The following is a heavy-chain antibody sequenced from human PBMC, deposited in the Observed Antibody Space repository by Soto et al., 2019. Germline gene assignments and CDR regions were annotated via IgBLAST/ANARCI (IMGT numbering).Heavy chain of an antibody. D-gene: IGHD1-26*01. J-gene: IGHJ4*02. V-gene: IGHV4-59*08. CDR1: GASITAYY. CDR3: ATHENGGTYPLDY. Sequence: QVQLQESGPGLVKPSETLSLTCAVSGASITAYYWAWVRQPPGKGLEYIGHVHNSGRADYNPSLRSRVTISVDTSRNQFSLHLNSVTAADTAVYFCATHENGGTYPLDYWGQGTLVTVSS. CDR2: VHNSGRA.